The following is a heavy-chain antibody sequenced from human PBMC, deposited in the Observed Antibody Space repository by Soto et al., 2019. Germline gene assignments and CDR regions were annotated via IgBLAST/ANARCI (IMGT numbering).Heavy chain of an antibody. D-gene: IGHD3-3*01. CDR3: ARDGDPGYSFWSGPLGGGRFDP. V-gene: IGHV1-69*12. J-gene: IGHJ5*02. CDR2: IVPLFGTA. CDR1: GGTFGNTA. Sequence: QVQLVQSGAEVKEPGSSVNVSCKTSGGTFGNTAVTWVRQVPGQGLEWIGGIVPLFGTANYAQKFRGRVMIPADESTSTAYMDLGSLRSDDTAIYYCARDGDPGYSFWSGPLGGGRFDPWGQGTLVTVSS.